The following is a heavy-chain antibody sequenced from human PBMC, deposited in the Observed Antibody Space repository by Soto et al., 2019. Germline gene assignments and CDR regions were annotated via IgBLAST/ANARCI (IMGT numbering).Heavy chain of an antibody. Sequence: LSLTCTVSGGSISSSSYYWGWIRQPPGKGLEWIGSIYYSGSTYYNPSLKSRVTISVDTSKNQFSLKLSSVTAADTAVYYCASQTNYGDFTDDYWGQGTLVTVSS. CDR2: IYYSGST. CDR3: ASQTNYGDFTDDY. V-gene: IGHV4-39*01. J-gene: IGHJ4*02. D-gene: IGHD4-17*01. CDR1: GGSISSSSYY.